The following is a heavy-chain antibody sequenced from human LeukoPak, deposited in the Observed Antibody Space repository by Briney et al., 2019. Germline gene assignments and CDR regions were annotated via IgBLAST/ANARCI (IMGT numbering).Heavy chain of an antibody. J-gene: IGHJ4*02. CDR1: GGSISSGGYY. Sequence: SETLSLTCTVSGGSISSGGYYWSWIRQHPGKGLEWIGYIYYSGSTYYNPSLKSRVTISVDTSKNQFSLKLSSVTAADTAVYYCARVGIAVAFDYWGQGTLVTVSS. CDR3: ARVGIAVAFDY. CDR2: IYYSGST. D-gene: IGHD6-19*01. V-gene: IGHV4-31*03.